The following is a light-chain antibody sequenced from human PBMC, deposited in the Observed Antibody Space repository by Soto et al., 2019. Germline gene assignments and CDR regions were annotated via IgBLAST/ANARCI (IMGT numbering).Light chain of an antibody. CDR1: QAISKY. Sequence: DIQMTQSPSSLSASLGDRVTITCQASQAISKYLHWYHQRPGKAPILVIYDASNLEAGAPSRFSGGGSGTSFTLTISSLQPEDIGTYFCQHYNNRPYTFGQGTKLDIK. CDR2: DAS. CDR3: QHYNNRPYT. J-gene: IGKJ2*01. V-gene: IGKV1-33*01.